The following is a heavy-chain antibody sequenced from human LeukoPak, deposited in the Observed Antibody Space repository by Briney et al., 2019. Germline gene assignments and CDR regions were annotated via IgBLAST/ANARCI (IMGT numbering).Heavy chain of an antibody. Sequence: SETLSLTCAVYGGSFSGYYWSWIRQPPGKGLEWIGEINHSGSTNYNPSLKSRVTISVDTSKNQFSLKLSSVTAADTAVYYCARHAMVRGVIGYWGQGTLVTVSS. J-gene: IGHJ4*02. CDR3: ARHAMVRGVIGY. V-gene: IGHV4-34*01. CDR2: INHSGST. D-gene: IGHD3-10*01. CDR1: GGSFSGYY.